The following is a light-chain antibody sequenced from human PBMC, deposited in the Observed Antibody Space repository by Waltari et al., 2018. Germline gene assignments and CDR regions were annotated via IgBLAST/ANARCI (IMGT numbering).Light chain of an antibody. J-gene: IGLJ2*01. V-gene: IGLV2-8*01. CDR2: DVI. CDR1: ARDVGGFNF. CDR3: CSFSGANNLL. Sequence: QSALTQPPSASGSPGHSVTISCTVTARDVGGFNFVSWYQQHPGKAPRLIIYDVIKRPSGVPDRFSGSKSGNTASLTVSGLQPDDEADYFCCSFSGANNLLFGGGTKLTVL.